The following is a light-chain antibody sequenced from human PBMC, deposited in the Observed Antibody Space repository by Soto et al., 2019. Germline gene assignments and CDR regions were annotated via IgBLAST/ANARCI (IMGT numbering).Light chain of an antibody. CDR1: SSNIGARYD. CDR3: QSYDTSLSGML. J-gene: IGLJ2*01. V-gene: IGLV1-40*01. CDR2: GNN. Sequence: QSVLTQPPSLSGAPGQRVTISCTGTSSNIGARYDVHWYQQLPGTAPKLLIYGNNYRPSGVPDRFSGSRSDTSASLAITGLQAEDEADYYCQSYDTSLSGMLFGGGTKVTVL.